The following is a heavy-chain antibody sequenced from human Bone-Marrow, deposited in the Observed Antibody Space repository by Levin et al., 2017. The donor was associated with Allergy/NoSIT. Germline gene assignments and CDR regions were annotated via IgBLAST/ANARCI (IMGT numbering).Heavy chain of an antibody. CDR3: ALECIAAPRGSSQFDY. V-gene: IGHV1-69*04. Sequence: SVKVSCKASGGTFSSYAISWVRQAPGQGLEWMGRIIPILGIANYAQKFQGRVTITADKSTSTAYMELSSLRSEDTAVYYCALECIAAPRGSSQFDYWGQGTLVTVSS. CDR2: IIPILGIA. D-gene: IGHD6-6*01. CDR1: GGTFSSYA. J-gene: IGHJ4*02.